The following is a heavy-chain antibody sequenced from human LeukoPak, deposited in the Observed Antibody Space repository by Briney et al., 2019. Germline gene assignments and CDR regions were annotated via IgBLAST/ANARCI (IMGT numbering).Heavy chain of an antibody. D-gene: IGHD4-17*01. CDR1: GGSISSYY. CDR2: IYYSGST. CDR3: ASGGDYDTFDY. Sequence: SQTLSLTCTVSGGSISSYYWSWIRQPPGKGLEWIGYIYYSGSTNYNPSLKSRVTISVDTSRNQFSLKLSSVTAADTAVYYCASGGDYDTFDYWGQGTLVTVSS. J-gene: IGHJ4*02. V-gene: IGHV4-59*01.